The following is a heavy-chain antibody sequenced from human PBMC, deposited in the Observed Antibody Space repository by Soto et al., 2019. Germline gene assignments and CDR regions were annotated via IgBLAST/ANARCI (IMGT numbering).Heavy chain of an antibody. CDR3: ARETRSGDPDY. Sequence: GGSLRLSCAASGFTFSSYSMNWVRQAPGKGLEWVSSISSSSSYIYYADSVKGRLTISRDNAKNSLYLQMNSLRAEDTAVYYCARETRSGDPDYWGQGTLVTVSS. D-gene: IGHD7-27*01. CDR2: ISSSSSYI. CDR1: GFTFSSYS. J-gene: IGHJ4*02. V-gene: IGHV3-21*01.